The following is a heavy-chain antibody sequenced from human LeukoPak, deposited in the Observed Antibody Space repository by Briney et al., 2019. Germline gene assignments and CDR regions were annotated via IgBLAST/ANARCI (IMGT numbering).Heavy chain of an antibody. CDR2: ISSSGSPI. J-gene: IGHJ4*02. CDR3: ARGSFLITFGGFIG. V-gene: IGHV3-48*04. CDR1: GFTFTTYS. Sequence: GGSLRLSCEASGFTFTTYSMTWVRQAPGKGLEWVSYISSSGSPIYYADSVKGRFTISRDNAKNSLFLQMNSLRAEDTAVYYCARGSFLITFGGFIGWGQGTLVTVSS. D-gene: IGHD3-16*02.